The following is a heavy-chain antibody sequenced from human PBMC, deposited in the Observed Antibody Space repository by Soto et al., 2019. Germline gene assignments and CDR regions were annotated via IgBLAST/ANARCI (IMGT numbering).Heavy chain of an antibody. Sequence: ASVKVSCKASGYTFTGYYMHWVRQAPGQGLEWMGWINPNSGGTNYAQKFQGWVTMTRDTSISTAYMELSRLRSDDTAVYYCARGATVSGWRSHYYYYGMDVWGQGTTVTVS. D-gene: IGHD6-19*01. CDR2: INPNSGGT. CDR3: ARGATVSGWRSHYYYYGMDV. CDR1: GYTFTGYY. J-gene: IGHJ6*02. V-gene: IGHV1-2*04.